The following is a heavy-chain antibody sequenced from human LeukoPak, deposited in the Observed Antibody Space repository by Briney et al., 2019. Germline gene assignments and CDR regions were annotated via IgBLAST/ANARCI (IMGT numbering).Heavy chain of an antibody. D-gene: IGHD5-12*01. J-gene: IGHJ4*02. CDR3: ASGYCPALNDYSLY. CDR1: GYTFTSYG. V-gene: IGHV1-18*01. Sequence: ASVTVSCKSSGYTFTSYGFTWVRQAPGQGLEWMGWTSIYCGNTNYAQKLQGRVTMTTDTSTDTAYLELWRLRSDVTTVDHCASGYCPALNDYSLYWGQGTLVTVSS. CDR2: TSIYCGNT.